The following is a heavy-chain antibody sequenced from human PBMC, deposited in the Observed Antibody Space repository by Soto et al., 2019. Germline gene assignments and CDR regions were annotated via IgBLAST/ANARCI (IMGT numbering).Heavy chain of an antibody. D-gene: IGHD3-10*01. CDR2: IYYSGIT. CDR3: ARDSRGSGSYYYYYYGMDV. V-gene: IGHV4-30-4*01. J-gene: IGHJ6*02. Sequence: SETLSLTCTVSGGSISSGDYYWSWIRQPPGKGLEWIGYIYYSGITYYNPSLKSRVTISVYTSKNQFSLKLSSVTAADTAVYYCARDSRGSGSYYYYYYGMDVWGQGTTVTVSS. CDR1: GGSISSGDYY.